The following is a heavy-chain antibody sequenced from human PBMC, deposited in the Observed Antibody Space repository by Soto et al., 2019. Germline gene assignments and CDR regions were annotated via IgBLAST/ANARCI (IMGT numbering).Heavy chain of an antibody. V-gene: IGHV3-21*01. CDR2: ISSSSSYI. CDR1: GFTFSSYS. D-gene: IGHD6-13*01. J-gene: IGHJ5*02. CDR3: ARGVDVAAAGGAPNWFDP. Sequence: EVQLVESGGGLVKPGGSLRLSCAASGFTFSSYSMNWVRQAPGKGLEWVSSISSSSSYIYYADSVKGRFTISRDNAKNSLYLQMNSLRAEDTAVYYCARGVDVAAAGGAPNWFDPWGQGTLVTVS.